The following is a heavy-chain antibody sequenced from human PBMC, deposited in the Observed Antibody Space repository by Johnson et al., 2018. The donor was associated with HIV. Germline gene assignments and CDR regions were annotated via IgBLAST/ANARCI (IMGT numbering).Heavy chain of an antibody. CDR1: GFIFSDYY. CDR3: ARDRGWGYVGGNSWNAFDI. V-gene: IGHV3-11*04. CDR2: ISSSGRTL. D-gene: IGHD4-23*01. J-gene: IGHJ3*02. Sequence: QVQLVESGGGLVKPGGSLRLSCAASGFIFSDYYMSWIRQAPGKGLERVSYISSSGRTLDYADSVKGRLTVSRDNFKNTLHLQMNSLRGEDTAVYYCARDRGWGYVGGNSWNAFDIWGQGTMVTVSS.